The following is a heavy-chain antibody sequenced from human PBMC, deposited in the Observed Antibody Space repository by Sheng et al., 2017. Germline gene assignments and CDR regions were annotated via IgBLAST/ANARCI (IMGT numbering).Heavy chain of an antibody. Sequence: QVQLQESGPGLVKPSETLSLTCTVSGGSISSYYWSWIRQPPGKGLEWIGYIYYSGSTNYNPSLKSRVTISVDTSKNQFSLKLSSVTAADTAVYYCAREWGGFIDYWGQGTLVTVSS. CDR2: IYYSGST. D-gene: IGHD3-16*01. CDR1: GGSISSYY. CDR3: AREWGGFIDY. V-gene: IGHV4-59*12. J-gene: IGHJ4*02.